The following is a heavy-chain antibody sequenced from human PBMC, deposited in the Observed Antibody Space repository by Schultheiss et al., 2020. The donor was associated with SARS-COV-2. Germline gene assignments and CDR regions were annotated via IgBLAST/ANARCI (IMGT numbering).Heavy chain of an antibody. Sequence: SETLSLTCAVSGYSISSGYYWGWIRQPPGKGLEWIGSIYYSGSTYYNPSLKSRVTISVDTSKNQFSLKLSSVTAADTAVYYCARTTVVTTFDYWGQGTLVTVSS. CDR3: ARTTVVTTFDY. CDR2: IYYSGST. D-gene: IGHD4-23*01. J-gene: IGHJ4*02. V-gene: IGHV4-38-2*01. CDR1: GYSISSGYY.